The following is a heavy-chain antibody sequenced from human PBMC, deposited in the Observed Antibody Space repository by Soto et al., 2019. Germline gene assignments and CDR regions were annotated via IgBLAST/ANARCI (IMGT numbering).Heavy chain of an antibody. J-gene: IGHJ4*02. CDR3: AKRGVVELLALRVYYFDY. CDR2: MSGSGGST. D-gene: IGHD3-16*01. CDR1: GVTFSSYA. Sequence: PGGSLRLSCAASGVTFSSYAMIWVRQAPGKGLEWVSAMSGSGGSTYYADSVKGRFTISRDNSKNTLYLQMNSLRAEDTAVYYCAKRGVVELLALRVYYFDYWGQGTLVTVSS. V-gene: IGHV3-23*01.